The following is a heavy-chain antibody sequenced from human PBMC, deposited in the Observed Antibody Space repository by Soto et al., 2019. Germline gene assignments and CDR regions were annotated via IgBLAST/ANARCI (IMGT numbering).Heavy chain of an antibody. CDR3: ARDGVGAVAGTGYGMDV. Sequence: GGSLRLSCAASGFTFSSYAMHWVRQAPGKGLEWVAAISYDGSNKYYADSVKGRFTISRDNSKNTLYLQMNSLRAEDTAVYYCARDGVGAVAGTGYGMDVWGQGTTVTVSS. CDR1: GFTFSSYA. J-gene: IGHJ6*02. V-gene: IGHV3-30-3*01. CDR2: ISYDGSNK. D-gene: IGHD6-19*01.